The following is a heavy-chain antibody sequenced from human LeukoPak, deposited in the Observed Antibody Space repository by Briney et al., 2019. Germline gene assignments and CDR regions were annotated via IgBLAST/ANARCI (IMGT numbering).Heavy chain of an antibody. CDR1: GYTFTNYG. CDR2: ISAYNGNT. Sequence: ASVKVSCKASGYTFTNYGISWVRQAPGQGLEWMGWISAYNGNTKYAQKLQGKVTITTDTSTSTAYMELRSLRSDDTAVYYCARDYYDSSGYAEYFQHWGPGALVTVSS. V-gene: IGHV1-18*01. D-gene: IGHD3-22*01. CDR3: ARDYYDSSGYAEYFQH. J-gene: IGHJ1*01.